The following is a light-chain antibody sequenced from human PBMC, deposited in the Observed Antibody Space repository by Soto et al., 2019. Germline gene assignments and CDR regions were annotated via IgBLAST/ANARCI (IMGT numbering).Light chain of an antibody. J-gene: IGKJ3*01. CDR1: QDISNY. CDR2: DAS. CDR3: QQYDEFPLT. V-gene: IGKV1-33*01. Sequence: DIQMTQFPSSLSAPIGDRVTITCQASQDISNYLNWYQQKPGKAPKLLIYDASNLETGVPSRFSGSGSGTDFTFTISSLQPEDIATYYCQQYDEFPLTFGPGTKVDIK.